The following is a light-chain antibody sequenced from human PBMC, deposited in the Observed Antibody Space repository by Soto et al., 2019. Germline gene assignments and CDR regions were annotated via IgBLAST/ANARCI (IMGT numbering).Light chain of an antibody. Sequence: EIVLTQSPATLSLSPGERATLSCRASQSVSNYLAWYQQKPGQAPRLLIYDASNRATGIPARFSGGGSGTDFTITISSLEPEDFAVYYWHQRSNLPPWTFGQGTKVDIK. J-gene: IGKJ1*01. V-gene: IGKV3-11*01. CDR2: DAS. CDR1: QSVSNY. CDR3: HQRSNLPPWT.